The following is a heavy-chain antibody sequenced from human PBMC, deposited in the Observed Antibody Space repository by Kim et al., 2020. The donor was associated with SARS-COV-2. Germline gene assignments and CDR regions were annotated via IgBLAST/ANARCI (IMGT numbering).Heavy chain of an antibody. CDR1: GFTFDDYA. CDR3: AKAEYYDILTGYSG. Sequence: GGSLRLSCAASGFTFDDYAMHWVQQAPGKGLEWVSGISWNSGSIGYADSVKGRFTISRDNAKNSLYLQMNSLRAEDTALYYCAKAEYYDILTGYSGWGQG. D-gene: IGHD3-9*01. V-gene: IGHV3-9*01. CDR2: ISWNSGSI. J-gene: IGHJ1*01.